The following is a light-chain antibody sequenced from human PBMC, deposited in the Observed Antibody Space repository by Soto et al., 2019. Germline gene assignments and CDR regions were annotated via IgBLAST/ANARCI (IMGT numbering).Light chain of an antibody. Sequence: QPVLTQPPSASGTPGQRVTISCSGSSSNIGSNTVNWYQQLPGTAPKLLIYSNNQRPSGVPDRFSGSKSGTSASLAISGLQSEDEADYYCAAWDDSLNGPVFGGGTK. V-gene: IGLV1-44*01. CDR3: AAWDDSLNGPV. J-gene: IGLJ2*01. CDR1: SSNIGSNT. CDR2: SNN.